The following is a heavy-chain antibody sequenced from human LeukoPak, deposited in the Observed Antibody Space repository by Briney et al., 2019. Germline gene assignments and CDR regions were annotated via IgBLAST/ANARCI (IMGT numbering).Heavy chain of an antibody. CDR1: GGSISSYH. CDR2: IYTSGST. CDR3: AGSGYDPIFDY. D-gene: IGHD5-12*01. Sequence: SETLSLTCTVSGGSISSYHWSWIRQPAGKGLEWIGRIYTSGSTNYNPSLKSRVTMSVDTSKNQFSLKLSSVTAADTAVYYCAGSGYDPIFDYWGQGTLVTVSS. V-gene: IGHV4-4*07. J-gene: IGHJ4*02.